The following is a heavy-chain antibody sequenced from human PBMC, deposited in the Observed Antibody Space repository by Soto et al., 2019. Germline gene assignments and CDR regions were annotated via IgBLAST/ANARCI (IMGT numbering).Heavy chain of an antibody. D-gene: IGHD2-21*01. V-gene: IGHV3-30*01. Sequence: QVQLVESGGGVVQPGRSLRLSCAASGFTFSDYAMHWVRQPPGKGLEWVAIISSDGKNTYYGDSVKGRFTISRDDSTSTLSLQMNGLRPEDTAVYFCARVHYTTELCSGLYFYYALDVWGQGTTVTVSS. CDR2: ISSDGKNT. CDR1: GFTFSDYA. CDR3: ARVHYTTELCSGLYFYYALDV. J-gene: IGHJ6*02.